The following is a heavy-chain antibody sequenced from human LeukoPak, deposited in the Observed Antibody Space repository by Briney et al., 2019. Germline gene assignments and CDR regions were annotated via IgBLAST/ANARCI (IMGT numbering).Heavy chain of an antibody. CDR2: SNEDGSTT. J-gene: IGHJ4*02. D-gene: IGHD1-26*01. Sequence: GGSLRLSCAASGFTFSSNWMHWVRQAPGKGLVWVSRSNEDGSTTNYADSVKGRFTISRDNAKNTLYLQMNSLTAEDTAVYYCVRDLGGRSGHWGQGTLITVSS. CDR1: GFTFSSNW. CDR3: VRDLGGRSGH. V-gene: IGHV3-74*01.